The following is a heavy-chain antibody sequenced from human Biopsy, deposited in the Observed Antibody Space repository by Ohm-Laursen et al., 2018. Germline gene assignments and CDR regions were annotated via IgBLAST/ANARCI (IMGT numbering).Heavy chain of an antibody. CDR3: ARNTGWYGDLYYFDY. J-gene: IGHJ4*02. Sequence: SVKVSCKASEYSFTSYYMHWVRQAPGQGLEWMGMINPSGSTTSYPQIFQGRVTMTRDASKSTVYMELSSLRSADTAVYFCARNTGWYGDLYYFDYWGQGTLVTVSS. CDR1: EYSFTSYY. CDR2: INPSGSTT. V-gene: IGHV1-46*01. D-gene: IGHD6-19*01.